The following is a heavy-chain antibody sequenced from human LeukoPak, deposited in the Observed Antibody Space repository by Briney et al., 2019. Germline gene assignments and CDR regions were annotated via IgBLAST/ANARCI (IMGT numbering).Heavy chain of an antibody. CDR1: GYTFTGYY. Sequence: ASVKVSCKASGYTFTGYYMHWVRQAPGQGLEWMGWINPNSGGTNYAQKFQGRVTMTRDTSISTAYMELSRLRSEDTAVYYCARSRPPARHSSSWFYFDYWGQGTLVTVSS. V-gene: IGHV1-2*02. CDR2: INPNSGGT. CDR3: ARSRPPARHSSSWFYFDY. J-gene: IGHJ4*02. D-gene: IGHD6-13*01.